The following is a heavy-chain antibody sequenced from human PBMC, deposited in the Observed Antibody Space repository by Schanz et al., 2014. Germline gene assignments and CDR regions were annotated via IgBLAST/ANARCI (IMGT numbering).Heavy chain of an antibody. CDR2: INPSGGST. J-gene: IGHJ3*02. Sequence: QVQLVQSGAEVKKPGASVKVSCKASGYTFTSDSMHWVRQAPGQGLEWMGMINPSGGSTTYAQKFQGRVTMTRDTSTSTVYMELTSLRFDDTAVYYCARGGGPEDVFDIWGQGTILTVSS. V-gene: IGHV1-46*01. D-gene: IGHD5-12*01. CDR3: ARGGGPEDVFDI. CDR1: GYTFTSDS.